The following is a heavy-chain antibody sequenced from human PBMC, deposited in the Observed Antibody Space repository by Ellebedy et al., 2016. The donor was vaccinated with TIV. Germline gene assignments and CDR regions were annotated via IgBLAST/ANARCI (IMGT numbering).Heavy chain of an antibody. J-gene: IGHJ6*02. D-gene: IGHD5-12*01. CDR3: ARDGEKVATITEDYYYYGMDV. Sequence: ASVKVSCXASGYTFASYGISWVRQAPGQGLEWMGWISAYNGNTNYAQKLQGRVTMTTDTSTSTAYIELRSLRSDDTAVYYCARDGEKVATITEDYYYYGMDVWGQGTTVTVSS. CDR1: GYTFASYG. V-gene: IGHV1-18*01. CDR2: ISAYNGNT.